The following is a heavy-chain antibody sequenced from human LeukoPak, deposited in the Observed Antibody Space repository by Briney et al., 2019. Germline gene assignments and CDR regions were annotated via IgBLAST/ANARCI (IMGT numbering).Heavy chain of an antibody. D-gene: IGHD6-13*01. CDR1: GFTFDDYA. V-gene: IGHV3-9*01. Sequence: GGSLRPSCAASGFTFDDYAMHWVRQAPGKGLEWVSGISWNSGSIGYADSVKGRFTISRDNAKNSLYLQMNSLRAEDTALYYCAKDGYSSYWGQGTLVTVSS. CDR2: ISWNSGSI. J-gene: IGHJ4*02. CDR3: AKDGYSSY.